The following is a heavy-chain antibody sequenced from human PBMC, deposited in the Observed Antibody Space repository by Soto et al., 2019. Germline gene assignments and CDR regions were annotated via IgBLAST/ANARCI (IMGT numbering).Heavy chain of an antibody. CDR3: ARTDKFVFYPYF. D-gene: IGHD2-15*01. CDR1: GENMSSGYH. V-gene: IGHV4-38-2*02. J-gene: IGHJ4*01. Sequence: PSENLSLTCTGSGENMSSGYHWAWIRQPQRKGLEWIASIFHTGTTYYNPSFKSRVTISVDTSANQFALKLNSVTAADSAVYFCARTDKFVFYPYF. CDR2: IFHTGTT.